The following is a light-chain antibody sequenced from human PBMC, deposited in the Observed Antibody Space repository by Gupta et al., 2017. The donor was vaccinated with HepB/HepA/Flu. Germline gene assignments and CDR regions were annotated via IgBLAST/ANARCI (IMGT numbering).Light chain of an antibody. CDR3: SSYTITSTYV. CDR2: DVT. J-gene: IGLJ1*01. V-gene: IGLV2-14*03. Sequence: QSALTQPASVSGSPGQSITISCTGTSSDVGAYEYVSWYQQHPGKAPKLIIKDVTERPSGIYNRFSGSKSGNTAALTISELQAEDEADYYCSSYTITSTYVFGTGTEVTVV. CDR1: SSDVGAYEY.